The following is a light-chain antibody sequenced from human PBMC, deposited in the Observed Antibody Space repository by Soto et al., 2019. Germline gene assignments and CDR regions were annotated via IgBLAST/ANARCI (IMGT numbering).Light chain of an antibody. CDR3: SSYTSSSTLG. CDR1: SSDVGGYNY. V-gene: IGLV2-14*01. J-gene: IGLJ3*02. CDR2: DVS. Sequence: QSALTQPASVSGSPGQSITISCTGTSSDVGGYNYVSWYQQHPGKAPKLMIYDVSTRPSGVSNRFSGSKSGNTASLTISGLQAEDEADYYCSSYTSSSTLGFGGGTKLNVL.